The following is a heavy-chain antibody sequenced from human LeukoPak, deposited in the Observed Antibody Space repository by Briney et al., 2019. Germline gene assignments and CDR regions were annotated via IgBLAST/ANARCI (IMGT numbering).Heavy chain of an antibody. CDR2: ISSSGSTI. Sequence: GGSLRLSCAASGFTFSSYEMNWVRQAPGKGLEWVSYISSSGSTIYYADSVKGRFTISRDNAKNSLYLQMNSLRAEDTAVYYCAKDMGMVVTSYFDYWGQGTLVTVSS. CDR1: GFTFSSYE. J-gene: IGHJ4*02. V-gene: IGHV3-48*03. CDR3: AKDMGMVVTSYFDY. D-gene: IGHD4-23*01.